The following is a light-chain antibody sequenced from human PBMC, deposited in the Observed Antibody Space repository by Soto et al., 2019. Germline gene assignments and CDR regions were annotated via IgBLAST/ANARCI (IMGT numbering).Light chain of an antibody. V-gene: IGKV3-20*01. J-gene: IGKJ1*01. CDR3: QQTYSNPRT. Sequence: EIVLTQSPGTLSLSPGERATLSCRASQSVSSSYLAWYQQKPGQAPRLLIYGASSRATGIPDRFSGSGSGTDFTLTISRLEPEDSATYYCQQTYSNPRTFGQGTKVEIK. CDR1: QSVSSSY. CDR2: GAS.